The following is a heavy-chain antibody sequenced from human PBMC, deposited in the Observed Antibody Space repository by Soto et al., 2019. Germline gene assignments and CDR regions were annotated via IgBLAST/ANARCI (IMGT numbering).Heavy chain of an antibody. CDR1: GFPFSSYG. D-gene: IGHD3-3*01. Sequence: PGGSLTLSCAASGFPFSSYGMHWVRQAPGKGLEWVAVISYDGSNKYYADSVKGRFTISRDNSKNTLYLQMNSLRAEDTAVYYCAKGDKATYYDFWSGYYPTLDPPDYWGQGTLVTVSS. J-gene: IGHJ4*02. V-gene: IGHV3-30*18. CDR3: AKGDKATYYDFWSGYYPTLDPPDY. CDR2: ISYDGSNK.